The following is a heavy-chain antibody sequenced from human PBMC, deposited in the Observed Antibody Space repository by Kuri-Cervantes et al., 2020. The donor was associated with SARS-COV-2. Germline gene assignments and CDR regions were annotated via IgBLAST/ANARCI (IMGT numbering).Heavy chain of an antibody. CDR2: IKQDGSEK. CDR1: GFTFSSYW. D-gene: IGHD3-10*01. CDR3: ARVVRGVSVHWFDP. J-gene: IGHJ5*02. V-gene: IGHV3-7*01. Sequence: GGSLRLSCAASGFTFSSYWMCWVRQAPGKGLEWVANIKQDGSEKYYVDSVKGRFTISRDNAKNSLYLQMNSLRAEDTAVYYCARVVRGVSVHWFDPWGQGTLVTVSS.